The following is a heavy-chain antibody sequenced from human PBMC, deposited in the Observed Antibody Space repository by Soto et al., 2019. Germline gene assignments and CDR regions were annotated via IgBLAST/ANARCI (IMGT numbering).Heavy chain of an antibody. J-gene: IGHJ4*02. Sequence: QVQLVQSGAEVKKPGASVKVSCKASGYTFTSYAIHWVRQAPGQRLEWMGWINAGNGNTKYSQKFQDRVTITRDTSASTAYMELSSLRSEDTAVYYGARDLGGWPDYWGQGTRVTVSA. CDR1: GYTFTSYA. V-gene: IGHV1-3*01. CDR3: ARDLGGWPDY. D-gene: IGHD6-19*01. CDR2: INAGNGNT.